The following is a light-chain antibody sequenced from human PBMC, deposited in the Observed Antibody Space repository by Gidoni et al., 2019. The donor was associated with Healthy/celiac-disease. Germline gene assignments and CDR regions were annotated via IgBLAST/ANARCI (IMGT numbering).Light chain of an antibody. CDR2: AAS. V-gene: IGKV1-39*01. J-gene: IGKJ1*01. Sequence: DIQMTQSPSSLSASVGDRVTITCRASQSISSYLNWYQQKPGKAPKLLIYAASSLQSGVPPPFSGSGSGTDFTLTISSLQPEDFATYYCQQSYSTPQFGQGTKVEIK. CDR3: QQSYSTPQ. CDR1: QSISSY.